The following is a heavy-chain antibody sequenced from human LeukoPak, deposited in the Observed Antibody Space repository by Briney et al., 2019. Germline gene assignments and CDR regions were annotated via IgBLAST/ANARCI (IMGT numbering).Heavy chain of an antibody. Sequence: ASVTVSCMASGYTFTGYYMHWVRQAPGQGLEWMGWMNPNSGNTGYAQKFQGRVTMTRNTSISTAYMELSSLRSEDTAVYYCARRGLRGQGFDYWGQGTLVTVSS. CDR1: GYTFTGYY. CDR3: ARRGLRGQGFDY. CDR2: MNPNSGNT. J-gene: IGHJ4*02. V-gene: IGHV1-8*02.